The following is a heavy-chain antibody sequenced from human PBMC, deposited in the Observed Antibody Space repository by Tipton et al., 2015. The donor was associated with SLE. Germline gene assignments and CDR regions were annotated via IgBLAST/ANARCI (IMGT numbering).Heavy chain of an antibody. D-gene: IGHD1-26*01. CDR3: ARESGSAGYFDY. V-gene: IGHV3-53*05. CDR1: GFTVSSNY. Sequence: SLRLSCAASGFTVSSNYMSWVRQAPGKGLEWVSVIYSGGSTNYADSVKGRFTISRDNSKNTLYLQMNSLRAEDTAVYYCARESGSAGYFDYWGQGTLVTVSS. CDR2: IYSGGST. J-gene: IGHJ4*02.